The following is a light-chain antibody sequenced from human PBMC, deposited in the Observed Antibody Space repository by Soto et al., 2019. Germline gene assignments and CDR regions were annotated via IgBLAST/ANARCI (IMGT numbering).Light chain of an antibody. CDR2: TAT. V-gene: IGKV1-39*01. CDR3: QQSYSAPPWT. Sequence: DIQMTQSPSSLSASVGDRITITCRASQNIRSYLNWYQQKSGKAPNLLIYTATTLQSEVPSRFSGSGSETDSTLTISSLEPEDFATYYCQQSYSAPPWTFGPGTKVEMK. J-gene: IGKJ1*01. CDR1: QNIRSY.